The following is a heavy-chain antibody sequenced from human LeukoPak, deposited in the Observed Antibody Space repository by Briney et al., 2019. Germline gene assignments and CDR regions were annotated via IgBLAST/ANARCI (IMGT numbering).Heavy chain of an antibody. Sequence: PGGSLRLSCAASGFTFSGYWMNWVRQAPGKGLEWVSYISSSSSTIYYADSVKGRFTISKDNAKNSLYLQMNSLRAEDTAVYYCARGADYYGSGSYQNGYYYYYYGMDVWGQGTTVTVSS. CDR2: ISSSSSTI. CDR1: GFTFSGYW. J-gene: IGHJ6*02. CDR3: ARGADYYGSGSYQNGYYYYYYGMDV. V-gene: IGHV3-48*01. D-gene: IGHD3-10*01.